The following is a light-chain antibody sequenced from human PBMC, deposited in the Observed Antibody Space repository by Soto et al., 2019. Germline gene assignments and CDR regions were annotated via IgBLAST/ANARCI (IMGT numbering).Light chain of an antibody. Sequence: QSALTQPLSASGSPGQSVTISCTGTSSDVGRYNYVSWYQQHPGKDPIRMIFEVSKRRAGVPDRFSGSKTGNTASLTVSGLQADDEAVYHCSSYGGINLFGGGTKLTVL. CDR2: EVS. CDR1: SSDVGRYNY. CDR3: SSYGGINL. V-gene: IGLV2-8*01. J-gene: IGLJ2*01.